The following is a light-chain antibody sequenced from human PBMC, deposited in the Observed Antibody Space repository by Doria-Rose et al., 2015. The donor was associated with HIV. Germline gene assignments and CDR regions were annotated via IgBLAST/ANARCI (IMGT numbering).Light chain of an antibody. Sequence: TQSPGTLSLSPGERATLSCRASQRFSSTYLARYQQKPGQAPSLLIYDGSTRAPGIPDRFSASGSGTDFTLTINRLEPEDFALYYCHQYGTSWTFGQGTKVEI. CDR3: HQYGTSWT. V-gene: IGKV3-20*01. CDR2: DGS. CDR1: QRFSSTY. J-gene: IGKJ1*01.